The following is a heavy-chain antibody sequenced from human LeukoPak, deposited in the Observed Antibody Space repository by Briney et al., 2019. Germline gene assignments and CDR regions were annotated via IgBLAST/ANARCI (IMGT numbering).Heavy chain of an antibody. CDR3: ASLTTVTTEDAFDI. V-gene: IGHV3-66*01. CDR2: IYSGGSS. D-gene: IGHD4-17*01. Sequence: AGGSLRLSCAASGFSVSTNYVSWVRQAPGKGLEWVSVIYSGGSSDYAGSVKGRFTISRDNSRNTLYLQMNSLRAEDTAVYYCASLTTVTTEDAFDIWGQGTMVTVSS. CDR1: GFSVSTNY. J-gene: IGHJ3*02.